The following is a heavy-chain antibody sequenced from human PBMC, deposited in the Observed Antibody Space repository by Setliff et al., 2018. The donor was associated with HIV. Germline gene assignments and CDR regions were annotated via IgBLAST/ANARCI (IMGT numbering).Heavy chain of an antibody. D-gene: IGHD1-1*01. Sequence: SETLSLTCAVYGGSFSGCYWSWIRQPPGKGLEWIGSFYTTGNVYSPSFKSRVSISIDTAKTHLSLGLTSLSAADPAVHYCARFPHEREPKTWGQGTMVTVSS. CDR2: FYTTGN. V-gene: IGHV4-34*01. CDR1: GGSFSGCY. J-gene: IGHJ1*01. CDR3: ARFPHEREPKT.